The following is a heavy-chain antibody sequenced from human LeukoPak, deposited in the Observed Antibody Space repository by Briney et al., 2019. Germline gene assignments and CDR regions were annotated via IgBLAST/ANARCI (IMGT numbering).Heavy chain of an antibody. J-gene: IGHJ4*02. CDR3: ARAVVIPHFDY. CDR1: GGSFSGYY. V-gene: IGHV4-31*11. Sequence: TLSLTCAVYGGSFSGYYWSWIRQHPGKGLEWIGYIYYSRSTYYNPSLKSRVTISVDTSKNQFSLKLSSVTAADTAVYYCARAVVIPHFDYWGQGTLVTVSS. D-gene: IGHD2-21*01. CDR2: IYYSRST.